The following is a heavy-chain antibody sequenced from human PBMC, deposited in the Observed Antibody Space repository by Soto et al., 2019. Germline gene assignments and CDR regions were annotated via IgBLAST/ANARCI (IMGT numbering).Heavy chain of an antibody. D-gene: IGHD6-19*01. CDR1: GGTFSSYA. J-gene: IGHJ6*02. V-gene: IGHV1-69*01. CDR3: ARDLSSGWYQGEFYYYGMDV. Sequence: QVQLVQSGAEVKKPGSSVKVSCKASGGTFSSYAISWVRQAPGQGLEWMGGIIPIFGTANYAQKFQGRVTITADESTSTADMGRSSLRSEDTAVYYCARDLSSGWYQGEFYYYGMDVWGQGSTVTVSS. CDR2: IIPIFGTA.